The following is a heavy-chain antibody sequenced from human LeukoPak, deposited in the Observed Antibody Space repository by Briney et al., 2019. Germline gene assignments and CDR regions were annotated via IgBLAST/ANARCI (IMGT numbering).Heavy chain of an antibody. D-gene: IGHD3-3*01. CDR2: IIPIFGTA. Sequence: RASVKVSCKASGGTFSSYAISWVRQAPGQGLEWMGGIIPIFGTANYAQKFQGRVTITADESTSTAYMELSSLRSEDTAEYYCARDRDEGLGGFLEYYWGQGTLVTVSS. CDR1: GGTFSSYA. V-gene: IGHV1-69*13. CDR3: ARDRDEGLGGFLEYY. J-gene: IGHJ4*02.